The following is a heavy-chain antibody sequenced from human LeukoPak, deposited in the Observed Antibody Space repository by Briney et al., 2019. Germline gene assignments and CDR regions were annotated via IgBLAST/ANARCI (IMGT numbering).Heavy chain of an antibody. J-gene: IGHJ3*02. CDR2: INPNSGGT. CDR3: AREAGLLWFGELYPDDAFDI. V-gene: IGHV1-2*02. CDR1: GYTFTGHY. D-gene: IGHD3-10*01. Sequence: AASVKVSCKASGYTFTGHYMHWVRQAPGQGLEWMGWINPNSGGTNYAQKFQGRVTMTRDTSISTAYMELSRLRSDDTAVYYCAREAGLLWFGELYPDDAFDIWGQGTMVTVSS.